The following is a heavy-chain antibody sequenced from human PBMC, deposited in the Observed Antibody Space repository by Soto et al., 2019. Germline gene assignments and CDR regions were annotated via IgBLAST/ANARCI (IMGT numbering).Heavy chain of an antibody. J-gene: IGHJ4*02. CDR1: GFTFSSYA. Sequence: GGPLRLSCATSGFTFSSYAMNWVRQAPGKGLDWVSGLSGSSGTTFYADSVKGRFTISRDNSKKTLYLQMNSLRVEDTAVYYCARGPLYYFDYWGQGTLVTVSS. CDR3: ARGPLYYFDY. V-gene: IGHV3-23*01. D-gene: IGHD3-16*01. CDR2: LSGSSGTT.